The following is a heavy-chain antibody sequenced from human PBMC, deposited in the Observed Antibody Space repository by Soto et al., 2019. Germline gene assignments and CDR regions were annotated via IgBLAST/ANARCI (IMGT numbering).Heavy chain of an antibody. CDR3: ARDRSTYGGGGTGEVKENWFDP. J-gene: IGHJ5*02. D-gene: IGHD2-8*01. V-gene: IGHV4-59*01. CDR2: AYYSGST. Sequence: SETLSLTCTVSGGSISHYYWSWIRQSPGKGLEWIGYAYYSGSTDYNPSLKSRVTMSADTSKNQVSLKLNSVTTADTAVYYCARDRSTYGGGGTGEVKENWFDPWGPGTLVTVSS. CDR1: GGSISHYY.